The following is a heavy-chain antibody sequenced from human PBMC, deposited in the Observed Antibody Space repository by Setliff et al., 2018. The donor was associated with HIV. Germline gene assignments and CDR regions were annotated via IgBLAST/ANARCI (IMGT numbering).Heavy chain of an antibody. CDR2: IYYSGST. CDR3: ARHSITLVVGVPERDDAFDI. V-gene: IGHV4-39*01. J-gene: IGHJ3*02. CDR1: GGSIRSSSSY. Sequence: SEALSLTCTVSGGSIRSSSSYWGWIRQPQGKGLEWIGIIYYSGSTYYKPSLKSRVTISVDTSKNQFSLKLNSVTAADTAMYYCARHSITLVVGVPERDDAFDIWGQGTMVTVSS. D-gene: IGHD3-22*01.